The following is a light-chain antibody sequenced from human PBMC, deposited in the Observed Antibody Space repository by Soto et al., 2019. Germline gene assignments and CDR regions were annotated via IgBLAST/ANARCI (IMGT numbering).Light chain of an antibody. V-gene: IGKV3-11*01. CDR3: QQRHMWPIT. CDR1: QSFRSL. J-gene: IGKJ5*01. CDR2: AAS. Sequence: EGVLTQTPVTQSLSPGERAILSCMASQSFRSLLAWYQQKPGQAPRLLIYAASNRATGIPPRFSGSGSGTDFTLTISSLQPEDSAVYYCQQRHMWPITFGQGTRLEI.